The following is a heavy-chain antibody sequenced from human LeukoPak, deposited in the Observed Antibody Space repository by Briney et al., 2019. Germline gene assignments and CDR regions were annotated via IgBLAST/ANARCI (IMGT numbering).Heavy chain of an antibody. D-gene: IGHD6-6*01. CDR3: ARDQDSSSSPYYYYYMDV. CDR1: GGSISSGSYY. CDR2: IYTSGST. V-gene: IGHV4-61*02. J-gene: IGHJ6*03. Sequence: PSETLSLTCTVSGGSISSGSYYWSWIWQPAGKGLEWIGRIYTSGSTNYNPSLKSRVTISVDTSKNQFSLKLGSVTAADTAVYYCARDQDSSSSPYYYYYMDVWGKGTTVTVSS.